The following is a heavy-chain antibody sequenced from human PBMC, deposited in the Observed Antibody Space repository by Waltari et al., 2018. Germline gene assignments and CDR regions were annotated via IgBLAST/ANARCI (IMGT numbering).Heavy chain of an antibody. Sequence: QVQLVQSGAAVKKPGASVKVPCKPSGYTFHAYWLHCMRRAPGQGLERVGWINPTSGDTKSAQKFQGRVTMTRDTSISTVYMELNWLTSDDTAVYYCARGPNTGSFDYWGQGTLITVSS. J-gene: IGHJ4*02. CDR3: ARGPNTGSFDY. V-gene: IGHV1-2*02. CDR1: GYTFHAYW. D-gene: IGHD1-26*01. CDR2: INPTSGDT.